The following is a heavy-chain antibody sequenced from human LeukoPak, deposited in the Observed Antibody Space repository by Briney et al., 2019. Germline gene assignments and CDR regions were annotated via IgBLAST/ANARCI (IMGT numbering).Heavy chain of an antibody. V-gene: IGHV1-3*01. CDR3: AREGIAAADPASFDY. Sequence: ASVKVSCKASGYTFTSYAMHWVRQAPGQRLEWMGWINAGNGNTKYSQKFQGRVTITRNTSISTAYMELSSLRSEDTAVYYCAREGIAAADPASFDYWGQGTLVTVSS. CDR2: INAGNGNT. J-gene: IGHJ4*02. D-gene: IGHD6-13*01. CDR1: GYTFTSYA.